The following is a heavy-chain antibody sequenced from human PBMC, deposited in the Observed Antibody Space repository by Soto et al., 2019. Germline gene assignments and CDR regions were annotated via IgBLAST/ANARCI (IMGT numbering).Heavy chain of an antibody. CDR2: IYWVDDK. J-gene: IGHJ4*02. D-gene: IGHD2-15*01. CDR1: GFSLSTGGVG. V-gene: IGHV2-5*02. Sequence: QITLKESGPTLVKPTQTLTLTCTFSGFSLSTGGVGVGWTRQPPGKALEWLALIYWVDDKLYRTSLQNLLTTTAATSDNQVVLSMSNMGPDYTATYYCAHRNVEVVGGSTNSMDYRGQGALVTVSS. CDR3: AHRNVEVVGGSTNSMDY.